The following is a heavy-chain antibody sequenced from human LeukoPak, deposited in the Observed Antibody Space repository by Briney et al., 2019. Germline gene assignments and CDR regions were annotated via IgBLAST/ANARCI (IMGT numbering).Heavy chain of an antibody. J-gene: IGHJ5*02. CDR2: INHSGST. Sequence: SETLSLTCAVYGGSFSGYYWSWIRQPRGKGLEWIGEINHSGSTDYNPSLKSRVTISVDTSKNQFSLKLSSVTAADTAVYYCARDRIRGYCSSTSCLANPWGQGTLVTVSS. V-gene: IGHV4-34*01. D-gene: IGHD2-2*01. CDR1: GGSFSGYY. CDR3: ARDRIRGYCSSTSCLANP.